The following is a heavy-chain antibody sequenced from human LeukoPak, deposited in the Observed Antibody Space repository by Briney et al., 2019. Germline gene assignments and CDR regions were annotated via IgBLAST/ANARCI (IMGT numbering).Heavy chain of an antibody. Sequence: GRSLRLSCAASGFTFDDYAMHWVRQAPGKGLEWVSGISWNSGSIGYADSVKGRFTISRDNAKNSLYLQMNSLRAEDTALYYCAKAYYYDSSGYFDYWGREPWSPSPQ. CDR3: AKAYYYDSSGYFDY. CDR1: GFTFDDYA. J-gene: IGHJ4*02. V-gene: IGHV3-9*01. CDR2: ISWNSGSI. D-gene: IGHD3-22*01.